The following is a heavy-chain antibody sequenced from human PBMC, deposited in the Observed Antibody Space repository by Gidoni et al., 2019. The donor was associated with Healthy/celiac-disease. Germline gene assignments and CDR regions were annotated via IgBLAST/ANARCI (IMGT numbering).Heavy chain of an antibody. D-gene: IGHD2-2*01. CDR1: GFPFSSYA. V-gene: IGHV3-23*01. Sequence: EVQLLESGGGLVQPGGSLRLPCAASGFPFSSYAMSWVRQAPGKGLEWVSAISGSGGSTYYADSVKGRFTISRDNSKNTLYLQMNSLRAEDTAVYYCAKVGSSTRDVDYWGQGTLVTVSS. CDR3: AKVGSSTRDVDY. CDR2: ISGSGGST. J-gene: IGHJ4*02.